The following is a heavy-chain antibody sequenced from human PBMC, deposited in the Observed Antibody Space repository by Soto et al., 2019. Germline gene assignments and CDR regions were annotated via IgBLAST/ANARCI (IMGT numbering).Heavy chain of an antibody. Sequence: SGKVSFKASGYTFTNYYVQWVRQAPGQGLEWMGVIHPDGGHTTYSQKFQDRVTMTRDTFTSTIYMELSSLRSEDTAVCYCARGDNDYWGQGTLVTVSS. CDR3: ARGDNDY. CDR1: GYTFTNYY. CDR2: IHPDGGHT. J-gene: IGHJ4*02. V-gene: IGHV1-46*01.